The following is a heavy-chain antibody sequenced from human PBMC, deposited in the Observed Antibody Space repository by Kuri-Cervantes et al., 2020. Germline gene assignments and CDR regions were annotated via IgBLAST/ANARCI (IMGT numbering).Heavy chain of an antibody. CDR1: GFTFDDYA. CDR2: ISWNSGRL. J-gene: IGHJ6*02. V-gene: IGHV3-9*01. CDR3: AKDLSGSPSYYYYYGMDV. D-gene: IGHD3-10*01. Sequence: GGSLRLSCAASGFTFDDYAMHWVRQAPGKGLEWVSGISWNSGRLNYADSVKGRLTISRDNAKNSLYLQMNSLRAEDTALYYCAKDLSGSPSYYYYYGMDVWGQGTTVTVSS.